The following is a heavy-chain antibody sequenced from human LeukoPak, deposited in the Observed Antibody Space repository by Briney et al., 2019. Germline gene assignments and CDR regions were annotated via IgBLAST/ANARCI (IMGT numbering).Heavy chain of an antibody. V-gene: IGHV4-59*07. CDR3: ASSKPGYSSGLVGY. J-gene: IGHJ4*02. D-gene: IGHD6-19*01. Sequence: SDTLSLTCTVSGDSISNYYWSWIRQPPGKGLEWLGHISYIGSTNYNPSLNSRVTISVDTSKNQFSLRLSSVTAADTAVYFCASSKPGYSSGLVGYWGQGTLVTVSS. CDR1: GDSISNYY. CDR2: ISYIGST.